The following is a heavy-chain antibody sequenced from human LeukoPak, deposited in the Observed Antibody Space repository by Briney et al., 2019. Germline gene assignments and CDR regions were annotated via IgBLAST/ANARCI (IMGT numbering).Heavy chain of an antibody. CDR3: ARDFSFVFNWFDP. V-gene: IGHV3-53*01. Sequence: PGGSLRLSCAASGFTVSSNYMSWVRQAPGKGLEWVSVIYSGGSTYYADSVKGRFTISRDNSKNTLYLQMNSLRAEDTAVYYCARDFSFVFNWFDPWGQGTLVTVSS. CDR2: IYSGGST. J-gene: IGHJ5*02. CDR1: GFTVSSNY. D-gene: IGHD3-16*01.